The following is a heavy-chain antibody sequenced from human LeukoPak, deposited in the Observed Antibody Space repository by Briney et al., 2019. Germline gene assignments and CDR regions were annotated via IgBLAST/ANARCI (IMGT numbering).Heavy chain of an antibody. J-gene: IGHJ4*02. CDR3: ARGMYYYDSSGYYYGY. CDR2: FNPNSGGT. D-gene: IGHD3-22*01. Sequence: ASVKVSCKASGYTFTGYYMHWVRQAPGQGLEWMGWFNPNSGGTNYAQKFQGRVTMTRDTSISTAYMELSRLRSDDTAVYYCARGMYYYDSSGYYYGYWGQGTLVTVSS. V-gene: IGHV1-2*02. CDR1: GYTFTGYY.